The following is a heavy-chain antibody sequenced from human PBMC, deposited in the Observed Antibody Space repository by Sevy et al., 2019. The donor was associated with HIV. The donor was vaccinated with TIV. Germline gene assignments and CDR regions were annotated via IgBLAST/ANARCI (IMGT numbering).Heavy chain of an antibody. D-gene: IGHD5-12*01. CDR2: ISYDGSNK. V-gene: IGHV3-30*18. J-gene: IGHJ3*02. CDR1: GFTFSSYG. Sequence: SLRLSCAASGFTFSSYGMHCVRQAPGKGLEWVAVISYDGSNKYYGDSVKGRFTISRDNSKNTLCLQMNSMRAEDTTVNYCAKWSLGGARWLQLGAFDIWGQGTMVSVSS. CDR3: AKWSLGGARWLQLGAFDI.